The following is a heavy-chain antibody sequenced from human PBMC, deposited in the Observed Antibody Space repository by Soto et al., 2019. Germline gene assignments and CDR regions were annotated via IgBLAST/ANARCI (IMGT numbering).Heavy chain of an antibody. CDR2: IGDSGATT. CDR1: AFTFKNYA. V-gene: IGHV3-23*01. CDR3: AKDRSSTSCYGFDY. J-gene: IGHJ4*02. D-gene: IGHD2-2*01. Sequence: PGGSLGLACAASAFTFKNYAMSWVRQTPGKGLEWVSAIGDSGATTYYADSVKGRFTISRDNSKNTLYLQMNNLRAEDTAFYYCAKDRSSTSCYGFDYWGPGALVTVSS.